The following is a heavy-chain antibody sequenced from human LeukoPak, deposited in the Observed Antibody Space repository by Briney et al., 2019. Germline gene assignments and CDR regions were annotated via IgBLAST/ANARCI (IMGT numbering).Heavy chain of an antibody. CDR2: LSAHIGDT. CDR1: GYSFTTFG. D-gene: IGHD2-2*01. V-gene: IGHV1-18*01. J-gene: IGHJ4*02. Sequence: ASVKVSCKASGYSFTTFGITWVRQAPGQGLEWMAWLSAHIGDTNYSQKFQGRVTVTSDTSTSTAYMELRSLKSDDTAVYYCARVRLPAAVTFDYWGQGTLVTVSS. CDR3: ARVRLPAAVTFDY.